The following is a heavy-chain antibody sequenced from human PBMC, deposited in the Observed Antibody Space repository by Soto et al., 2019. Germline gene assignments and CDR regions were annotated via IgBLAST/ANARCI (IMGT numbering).Heavy chain of an antibody. D-gene: IGHD2-15*01. CDR2: IPYDGSNK. J-gene: IGHJ4*02. CDR1: GFTFSSYA. CDR3: ARDGGALDY. Sequence: QVQLVESGGGVVQPGRSLRLSCAASGFTFSSYAMHWVRQAPGKGLEWVAVIPYDGSNKYYADSVKGRFTISRDNSKNTLYLQMNSLRAEDTAVYYCARDGGALDYWGQGTLVTVSS. V-gene: IGHV3-30-3*01.